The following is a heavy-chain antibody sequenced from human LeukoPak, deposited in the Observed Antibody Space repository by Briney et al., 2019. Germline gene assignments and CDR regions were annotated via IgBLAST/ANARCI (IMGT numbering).Heavy chain of an antibody. J-gene: IGHJ6*03. V-gene: IGHV3-43*02. Sequence: GGSLRLSCAASGFTFDDYAMHWVRQAPGKGLDWVSLISGDGGSTYYADSVEGRFTISRDNSKNSLYLQMNSLRTEDTALYYCAKQEMATGHYYYYYMDVWGKGTTVTVSS. CDR2: ISGDGGST. CDR1: GFTFDDYA. D-gene: IGHD5-24*01. CDR3: AKQEMATGHYYYYYMDV.